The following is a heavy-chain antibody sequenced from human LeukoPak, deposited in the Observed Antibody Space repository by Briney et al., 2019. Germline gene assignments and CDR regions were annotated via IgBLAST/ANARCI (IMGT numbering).Heavy chain of an antibody. CDR3: ATVVVTAITARDY. Sequence: QPAGSLRLSCAASGFTFSSYVMHWVRQAPGKGLEWVAFIRYDGSNKYYADSVKGRFTISRDNSKNTLYLQMNSLRAEDTAVYYCATVVVTAITARDYWGQGTLVTVSS. V-gene: IGHV3-30*02. CDR1: GFTFSSYV. CDR2: IRYDGSNK. D-gene: IGHD2-21*02. J-gene: IGHJ4*02.